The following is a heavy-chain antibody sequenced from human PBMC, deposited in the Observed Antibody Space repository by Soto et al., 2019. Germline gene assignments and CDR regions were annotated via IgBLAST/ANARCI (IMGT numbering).Heavy chain of an antibody. CDR1: GGSFSGYY. CDR3: ARIWPHTTRFRYFDY. D-gene: IGHD1-1*01. Sequence: SETLSLTCAVYGGSFSGYYWSWIRQPPGKGLEWIGEINHSGSTNYNPSLKSRVTISVDTSKNQFSLKLSSVTAADTAVYYCARIWPHTTRFRYFDYWGQGTLVTVSS. V-gene: IGHV4-34*01. CDR2: INHSGST. J-gene: IGHJ4*02.